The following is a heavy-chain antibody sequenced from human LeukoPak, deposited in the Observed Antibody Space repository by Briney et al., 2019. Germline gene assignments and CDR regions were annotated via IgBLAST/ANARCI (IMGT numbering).Heavy chain of an antibody. J-gene: IGHJ4*02. CDR2: ISYDGSNK. D-gene: IGHD5-24*01. V-gene: IGHV3-30-3*01. CDR3: ARGDLPQYYFDY. CDR1: EFTFSSYA. Sequence: PGRSLRLSCAASEFTFSSYAMHWVRQAPGKGLEWVAVISYDGSNKYYADSVKGRFTISRDNSKNTLYLQMNSLRAEDTAVYYCARGDLPQYYFDYWGQGTLVTVSS.